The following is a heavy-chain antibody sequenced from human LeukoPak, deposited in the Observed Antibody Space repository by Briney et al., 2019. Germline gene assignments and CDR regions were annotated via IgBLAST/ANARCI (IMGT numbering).Heavy chain of an antibody. V-gene: IGHV4-39*01. Sequence: SETLSLTCTVSGGSISSSSYYWGWIRQPPGKGLEWIGSIYYSGNTYYNPSLKSRVTISVDTSKNQFSLKLSSVTAADTAFYYCARHFSRSTASDPWGQGTLVTVSS. J-gene: IGHJ5*02. CDR2: IYYSGNT. CDR3: ARHFSRSTASDP. D-gene: IGHD2-2*01. CDR1: GGSISSSSYY.